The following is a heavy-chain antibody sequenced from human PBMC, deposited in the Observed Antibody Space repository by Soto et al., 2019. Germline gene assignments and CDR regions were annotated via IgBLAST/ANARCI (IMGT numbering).Heavy chain of an antibody. CDR1: GFTFDDYA. D-gene: IGHD5-18*01. V-gene: IGHV3-9*01. Sequence: SGGSLRLSCAASGFTFDDYAMHWVRQAPGKGLEWVSGISWNSGSIGYADSVKGRFTISRDNAKNSLYLQMNSLRAEDTALYYCAKERTAMATTHFDYWGQGTLVTVSS. J-gene: IGHJ4*02. CDR2: ISWNSGSI. CDR3: AKERTAMATTHFDY.